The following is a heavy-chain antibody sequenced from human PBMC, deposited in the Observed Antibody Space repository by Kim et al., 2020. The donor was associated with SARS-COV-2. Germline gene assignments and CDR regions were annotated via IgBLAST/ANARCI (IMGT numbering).Heavy chain of an antibody. CDR1: GYTFTSYG. V-gene: IGHV1-18*01. CDR2: ISAYNGNT. Sequence: ASVKVSCKASGYTFTSYGISWVRQAPGQGLEWMGWISAYNGNTNYAQKLQGRVTMTTDTSTSTAYMELRSLRSDDTAVYYCARDGTHILWFGELSPYYYYGMDVWGQGTTVTVSS. D-gene: IGHD3-10*01. J-gene: IGHJ6*02. CDR3: ARDGTHILWFGELSPYYYYGMDV.